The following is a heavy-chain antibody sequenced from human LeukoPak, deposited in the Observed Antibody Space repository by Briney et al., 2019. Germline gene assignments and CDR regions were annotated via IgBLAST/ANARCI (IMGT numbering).Heavy chain of an antibody. CDR1: GGSISSGGYY. D-gene: IGHD2-15*01. Sequence: SQTLSLTCTVSGGSISSGGYYWSWISQHPGKGLEWIGYIYYSGSTYYNPSLKSRVTISVDTSKNQFSLKLSSVTAADTAVYYCARDYNSHFVVVVPALDRLDYWGQGTLVTVSS. CDR3: ARDYNSHFVVVVPALDRLDY. V-gene: IGHV4-31*03. CDR2: IYYSGST. J-gene: IGHJ4*02.